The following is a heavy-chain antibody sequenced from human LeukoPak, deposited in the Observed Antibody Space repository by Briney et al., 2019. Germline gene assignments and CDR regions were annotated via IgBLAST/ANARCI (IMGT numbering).Heavy chain of an antibody. Sequence: GSLRLSCTASGFIFSSYAMSWVRQTPEKGLEWIGEINHSGSTNYNPSLKSRVTISVDTSKNQFSLKLSSVTAADTAVYYCARGKRITIFGVVFDYWGQGTLVTVSS. CDR1: GFIFSSYA. V-gene: IGHV4-34*01. CDR3: ARGKRITIFGVVFDY. CDR2: INHSGST. J-gene: IGHJ4*02. D-gene: IGHD3-3*01.